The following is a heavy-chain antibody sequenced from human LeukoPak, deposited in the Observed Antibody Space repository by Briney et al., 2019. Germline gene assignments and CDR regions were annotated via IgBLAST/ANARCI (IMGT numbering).Heavy chain of an antibody. CDR2: IYYSGST. CDR3: ARGGGIVVVPAAFAGDWFDP. V-gene: IGHV4-59*01. J-gene: IGHJ5*02. Sequence: SETLSLTCTVSGGSISSYYWSWIRQPPGKGLEWIGYIYYSGSTNYNPSLKSRVTISVDTSKNQFSLKLSSVTAADTAVYYCARGGGIVVVPAAFAGDWFDPWGQGTLVTVSS. CDR1: GGSISSYY. D-gene: IGHD2-2*01.